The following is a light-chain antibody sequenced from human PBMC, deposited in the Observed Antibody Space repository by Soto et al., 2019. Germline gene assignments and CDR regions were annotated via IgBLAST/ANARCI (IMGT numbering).Light chain of an antibody. J-gene: IGKJ1*01. CDR2: GAS. CDR3: QQYNNWPPWT. Sequence: EIVMTQSPATLSVSQGERATLSCRASQSVSSNLAWYQQKPGQAPRLIIYGASTRATGIPARFSGSGSGTEFTLTISSLQSEDFAVYYCQQYNNWPPWTFGQGTKVDVK. CDR1: QSVSSN. V-gene: IGKV3-15*01.